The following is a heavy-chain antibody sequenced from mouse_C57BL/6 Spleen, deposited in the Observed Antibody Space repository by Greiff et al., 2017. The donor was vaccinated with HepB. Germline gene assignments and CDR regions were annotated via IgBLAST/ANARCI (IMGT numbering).Heavy chain of an antibody. CDR1: GYTFTSYW. Sequence: VKLQQPGAELVKPGASVKLSCKASGYTFTSYWMQWVKQRPGQGLEWIGEIDPSDSYTNYNQKFKGKATLTVDTSSSTAYMQLSSLTSEDSAVYYCAREDGNSGWFAYWGQGTLVTVSA. CDR3: AREDGNSGWFAY. J-gene: IGHJ3*01. V-gene: IGHV1-50*01. D-gene: IGHD2-1*01. CDR2: IDPSDSYT.